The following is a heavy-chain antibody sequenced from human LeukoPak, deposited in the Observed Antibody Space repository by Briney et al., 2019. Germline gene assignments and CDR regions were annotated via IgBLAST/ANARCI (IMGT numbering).Heavy chain of an antibody. CDR2: IYPGDSDT. CDR1: GYSFTSYW. J-gene: IGHJ5*02. Sequence: GESLKISCKGSGYSFTSYWIGWVRQMPGKGLEWMGIIYPGDSDTRYSPSFQGQVTISADKSISTAYLQWSSLKASDTAMYYCARNVGGIMITFGGVSNWFDPWGQGTLVTVSS. V-gene: IGHV5-51*01. CDR3: ARNVGGIMITFGGVSNWFDP. D-gene: IGHD3-16*01.